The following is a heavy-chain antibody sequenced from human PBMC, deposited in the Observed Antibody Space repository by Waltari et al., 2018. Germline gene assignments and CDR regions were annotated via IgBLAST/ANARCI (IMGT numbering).Heavy chain of an antibody. V-gene: IGHV1-3*01. D-gene: IGHD2-15*01. J-gene: IGHJ4*02. Sequence: QVQLVQSGAEVKKPGASVKVSCKASGSTFTSYAMHWVRQAPGQRLEWMGWINAGNGNTKYSQKFQGRVTITRDTSASTAYMELSSLRSEDTAVYYCARGKGLAILGYFDYWGQGTLVTVSS. CDR1: GSTFTSYA. CDR3: ARGKGLAILGYFDY. CDR2: INAGNGNT.